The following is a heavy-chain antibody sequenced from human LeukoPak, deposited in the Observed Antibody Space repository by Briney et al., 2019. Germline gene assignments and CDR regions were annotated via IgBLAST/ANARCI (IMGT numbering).Heavy chain of an antibody. Sequence: GGSLRLSCAASGFTFSGYAMSWVRQAPGKGLEWVSAISGSGGSTYYADSVKGRFTISRDNSKNTLYLQMNSLRAEDTAVYYCAKDGSGSYYIFDYWGQGTLVTVSS. V-gene: IGHV3-23*01. CDR1: GFTFSGYA. J-gene: IGHJ4*02. CDR2: ISGSGGST. CDR3: AKDGSGSYYIFDY. D-gene: IGHD1-26*01.